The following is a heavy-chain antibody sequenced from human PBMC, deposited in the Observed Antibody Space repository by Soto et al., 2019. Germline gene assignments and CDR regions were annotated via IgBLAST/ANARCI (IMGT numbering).Heavy chain of an antibody. CDR1: GGSFSGYY. D-gene: IGHD2-15*01. Sequence: QVQLQQWGAGLLKPSETLSLTCAVYGGSFSGYYWSWIRQPPGKGLEWIGEINHSGSTNYNPSLKSRFTTSVDTSKNQFSLKLSSVTAADTAVYYCARESGADIVVVVAATGPDAFDIWGQGTMVTVSS. V-gene: IGHV4-34*01. CDR3: ARESGADIVVVVAATGPDAFDI. CDR2: INHSGST. J-gene: IGHJ3*02.